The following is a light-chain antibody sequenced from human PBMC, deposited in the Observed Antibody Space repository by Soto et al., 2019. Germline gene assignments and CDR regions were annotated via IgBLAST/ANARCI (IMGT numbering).Light chain of an antibody. V-gene: IGLV2-23*01. J-gene: IGLJ1*01. CDR3: CSYAGSSTWV. Sequence: QSVLTQPASVSGSPGQSITISCTGTSSDVGSYNFVSWYQQHPGKAPKVMIYEGSKRPSGVSNRFSGSKSGNTASLTISVLQADDEADYYCCSYAGSSTWVFGTGTKLTVL. CDR1: SSDVGSYNF. CDR2: EGS.